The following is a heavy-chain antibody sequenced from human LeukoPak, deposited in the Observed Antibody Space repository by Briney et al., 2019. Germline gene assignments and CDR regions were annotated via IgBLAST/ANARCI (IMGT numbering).Heavy chain of an antibody. V-gene: IGHV3-30*18. CDR2: ISYDGSNK. J-gene: IGHJ4*02. CDR1: GFTFSSYG. Sequence: GGSLRLSCAASGFTFSSYGMHWVRQAPGKGLEWVAVISYDGSNKYYADSVKGRFTISRDNSKNTLYLQMNSLRAEDTAVYYCAKDLLTYSSEDYWGQGTLVTVSS. CDR3: AKDLLTYSSEDY. D-gene: IGHD5-18*01.